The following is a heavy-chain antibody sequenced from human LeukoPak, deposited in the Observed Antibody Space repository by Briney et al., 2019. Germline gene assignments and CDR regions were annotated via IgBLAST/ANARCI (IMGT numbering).Heavy chain of an antibody. V-gene: IGHV3-74*03. CDR3: AKEDAPLGGRPDF. CDR2: ITSDGTII. CDR1: GFSFSTTW. Sequence: GGSLRLSCAASGFSFSTTWMHWVRQPPGQGLVWVARITSDGTIISYAESVKGRFTISRDNSKSTLYLQMNSLRTDDTAVYYCAKEDAPLGGRPDFWGQGTLVTVSS. J-gene: IGHJ4*02. D-gene: IGHD3-16*01.